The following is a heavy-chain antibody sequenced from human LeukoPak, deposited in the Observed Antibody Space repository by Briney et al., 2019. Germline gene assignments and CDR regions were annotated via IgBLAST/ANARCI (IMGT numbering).Heavy chain of an antibody. Sequence: PGGALRLPCTASGFTFSSYSMSWVRQGPGTGLEWVSAINGSGDTTFYADSVKGRFTISRDNSKKTLYLQVNSLRAEDTAVYFCAKELTTERTLGVDSWGQGTLVTVST. CDR3: AKELTTERTLGVDS. J-gene: IGHJ5*01. V-gene: IGHV3-23*01. CDR1: GFTFSSYS. CDR2: INGSGDTT. D-gene: IGHD4-17*01.